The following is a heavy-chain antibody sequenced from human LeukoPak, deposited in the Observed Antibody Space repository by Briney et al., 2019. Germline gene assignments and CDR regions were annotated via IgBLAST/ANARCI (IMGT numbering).Heavy chain of an antibody. J-gene: IGHJ4*02. D-gene: IGHD2-8*02. V-gene: IGHV3-74*01. CDR3: ARDLVGLTGDF. Sequence: PGGSLRLSCAASGFTFTIYWMHWIRQVPGKGLEWVSQINMDETITNYADSVKGRFTISRDNAKNTLYLKMNSVRAEDTAVYFCARDLVGLTGDFWGQGALVTVSS. CDR2: INMDETIT. CDR1: GFTFTIYW.